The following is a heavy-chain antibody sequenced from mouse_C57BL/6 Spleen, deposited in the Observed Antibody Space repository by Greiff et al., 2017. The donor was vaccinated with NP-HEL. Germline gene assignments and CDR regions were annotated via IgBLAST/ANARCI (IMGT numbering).Heavy chain of an antibody. V-gene: IGHV1-50*01. D-gene: IGHD3-2*02. CDR3: ARSGDSSGYFDY. CDR1: GYTFTSYW. CDR2: IDPSDSYT. J-gene: IGHJ2*01. Sequence: QVQLQQPGAELVKPGASVKLSCKASGYTFTSYWMQWVKQRPGQGLEWIGEIDPSDSYTNYNQKFKGKATLTVDTSSSTAYMQLSSLTSEDSAVYYCARSGDSSGYFDYWGQGTTLTVSS.